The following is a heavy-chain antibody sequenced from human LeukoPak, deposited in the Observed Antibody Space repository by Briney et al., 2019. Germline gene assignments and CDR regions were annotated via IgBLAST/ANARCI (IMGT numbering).Heavy chain of an antibody. CDR2: INPNSGGT. J-gene: IGHJ6*02. D-gene: IGHD7-27*01. CDR1: GGTFSSYA. CDR3: AREPSTGNMDV. V-gene: IGHV1-2*02. Sequence: GASVKVSCKASGGTFSSYAISWVRQAPGQGLEWMGWINPNSGGTNYAQKFQGRVTMTRDTSISTAYMELSRLRSDDTAVYYCAREPSTGNMDVWGQGTTVTVSS.